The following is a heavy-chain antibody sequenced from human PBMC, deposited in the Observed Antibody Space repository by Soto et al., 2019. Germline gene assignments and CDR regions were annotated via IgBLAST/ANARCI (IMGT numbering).Heavy chain of an antibody. J-gene: IGHJ4*02. D-gene: IGHD5-18*01. CDR2: SHQSGNT. Sequence: QVQLQESGPGLVKPSGTLSLTCAVSGVSIGSHDWWTWVRQPPGKGLEWIGESHQSGNTNYNSSLASRVTISLDKSKNHFSLQLSSVTAADTAVYYCATRDTGRVYWGQGTLVTVSS. CDR3: ATRDTGRVY. V-gene: IGHV4-4*02. CDR1: GVSIGSHDW.